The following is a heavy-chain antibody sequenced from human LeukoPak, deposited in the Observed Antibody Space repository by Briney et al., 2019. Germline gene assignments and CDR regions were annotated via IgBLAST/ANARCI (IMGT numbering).Heavy chain of an antibody. CDR3: ARGPLPAAPWLDY. CDR2: INHSGST. D-gene: IGHD2-2*01. Sequence: SETLSLTCAVYGGSFSGYYWSWIRQPPGKGLEWIGEINHSGSTNYNPSLKSQVTISVDTSKNQFSLKLSSVTAADTAVYYCARGPLPAAPWLDYWGQGTLVTVSS. V-gene: IGHV4-34*01. J-gene: IGHJ4*02. CDR1: GGSFSGYY.